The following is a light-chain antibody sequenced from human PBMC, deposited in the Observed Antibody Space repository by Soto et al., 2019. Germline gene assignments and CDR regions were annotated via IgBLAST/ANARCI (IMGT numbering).Light chain of an antibody. CDR2: SAS. CDR3: QQSITAPLT. V-gene: IGKV1-39*01. Sequence: DIQMTQSPSSLSASVGDRVTITCRASQSIDNYLNWYQQKSGKAPQLLIYSASHLQSGVPSRFSGGGYGTDFTLTISSLQPEDSAIYFCQQSITAPLTFGGGTKVDIK. CDR1: QSIDNY. J-gene: IGKJ4*01.